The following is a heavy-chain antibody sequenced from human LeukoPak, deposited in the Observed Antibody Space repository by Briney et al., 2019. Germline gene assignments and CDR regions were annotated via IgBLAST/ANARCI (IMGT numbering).Heavy chain of an antibody. CDR3: ARVGIYPDYYYYMDV. V-gene: IGHV4-59*01. Sequence: SETLSLTCTVSGGSISSYYWSWIRHPPGKGLEWIGYIYYSGSTNYNPSLKSRVTISVDTSKNQFSLKLSSVTAADTAVYYCARVGIYPDYYYYMDVWGKGTTVTISS. CDR2: IYYSGST. CDR1: GGSISSYY. D-gene: IGHD2/OR15-2a*01. J-gene: IGHJ6*03.